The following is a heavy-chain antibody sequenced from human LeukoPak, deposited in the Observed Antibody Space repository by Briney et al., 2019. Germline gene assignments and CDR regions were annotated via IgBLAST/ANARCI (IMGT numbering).Heavy chain of an antibody. Sequence: PGGSLRLSCAASGFTFSSYAMSWVRQAPGKGLEWVSAISGSGGSTYYADSVKGRFTISRDNSKNTLYLQMNSLRAEDTAVYYCAKVKGSRYSGYDWPDYWGQGTLVTVSS. V-gene: IGHV3-23*01. J-gene: IGHJ4*02. D-gene: IGHD5-12*01. CDR1: GFTFSSYA. CDR3: AKVKGSRYSGYDWPDY. CDR2: ISGSGGST.